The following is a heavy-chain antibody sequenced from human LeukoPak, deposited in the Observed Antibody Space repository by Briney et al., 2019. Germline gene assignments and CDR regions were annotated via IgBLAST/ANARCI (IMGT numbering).Heavy chain of an antibody. J-gene: IGHJ4*02. Sequence: GGSLRLSCAASGFTVSSSYMTGLLQAPEGGGEWWSGIYRGGDTFYSDSVKRLFTISRDNSNNTLYLQMISLTAEDTAVYYCARGPYDSRGYWQYYYDYWGQGTLVTVSS. CDR1: GFTVSSSY. D-gene: IGHD3-22*01. CDR2: IYRGGDT. CDR3: ARGPYDSRGYWQYYYDY. V-gene: IGHV3-53*05.